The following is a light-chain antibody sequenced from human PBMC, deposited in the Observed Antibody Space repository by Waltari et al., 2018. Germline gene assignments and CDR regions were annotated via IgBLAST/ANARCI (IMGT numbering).Light chain of an antibody. J-gene: IGLJ2*01. CDR3: FLSYSGAVI. V-gene: IGLV7-46*01. Sequence: QAVVTQEPSLTVSPGGTVTLTCGSSTIPVPSGHYPYWFQQKPGQAPRTLIYDTSNKHSWTPARFSGSLLGGKAALTLSGAQPEDEANYYCFLSYSGAVIFGGGTKLTVL. CDR1: TIPVPSGHY. CDR2: DTS.